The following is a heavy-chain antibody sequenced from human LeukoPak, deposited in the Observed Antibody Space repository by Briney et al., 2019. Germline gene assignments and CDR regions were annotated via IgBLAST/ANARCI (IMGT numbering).Heavy chain of an antibody. CDR3: ARGGGYSGYDLGWFDP. D-gene: IGHD5-12*01. CDR1: GGSFSGYY. V-gene: IGHV4-59*01. CDR2: IYYSGST. Sequence: SETLSLTCAVYGGSFSGYYWSWIRQPPGKGLEWIEYIYYSGSTNYNPSLKSRVTISVDTSKNQFSLKLSSVTAADTAVYYCARGGGYSGYDLGWFDPWGQGTLVTVSS. J-gene: IGHJ5*02.